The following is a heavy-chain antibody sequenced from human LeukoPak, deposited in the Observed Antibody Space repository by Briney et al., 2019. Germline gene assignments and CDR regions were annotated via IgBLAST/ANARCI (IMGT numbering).Heavy chain of an antibody. V-gene: IGHV3-64D*06. D-gene: IGHD5-12*01. CDR2: ISTNGGST. CDR3: VKDRGSWLPPFDY. J-gene: IGHJ4*02. Sequence: GGSLRLSCPASGFIFSSLAMHWVRQAPGKGLEYVSAISTNGGSTFYADSVKGRFTISRDNSKNTLYLRMSSLRAEDTAVYYCVKDRGSWLPPFDYWGQGTLVTVSS. CDR1: GFIFSSLA.